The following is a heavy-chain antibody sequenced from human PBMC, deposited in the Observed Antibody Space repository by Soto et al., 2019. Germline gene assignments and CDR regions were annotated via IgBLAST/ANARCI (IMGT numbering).Heavy chain of an antibody. J-gene: IGHJ4*02. CDR3: AHRLYYGSGSYWYYFDY. V-gene: IGHV2-5*02. CDR1: GFSLSTSGVG. CDR2: IYWDDDK. D-gene: IGHD3-10*01. Sequence: QITLKESGPTLVKPTQTLTLTCTFSGFSLSTSGVGVGWIRQPPGKALEWLALIYWDDDKRYSPSLKSRLTITKDTSKNQVVLTMTNMDPVDTATYYCAHRLYYGSGSYWYYFDYWGQGTLVTVSS.